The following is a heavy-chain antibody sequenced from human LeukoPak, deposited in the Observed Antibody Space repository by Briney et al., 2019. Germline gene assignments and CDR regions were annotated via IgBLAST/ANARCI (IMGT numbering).Heavy chain of an antibody. Sequence: PGGSLRLSCAASGFTFDSYWMYWVRQAPGKGLVWVSRINSDGSSTSYADSVKGRFTISRDNAKNTLYMQMNSLRAEDTAVYYCTRALSDNVWGTYRLGYWGQGTLVTVSS. J-gene: IGHJ4*02. CDR1: GFTFDSYW. D-gene: IGHD3-16*02. CDR3: TRALSDNVWGTYRLGY. CDR2: INSDGSST. V-gene: IGHV3-74*01.